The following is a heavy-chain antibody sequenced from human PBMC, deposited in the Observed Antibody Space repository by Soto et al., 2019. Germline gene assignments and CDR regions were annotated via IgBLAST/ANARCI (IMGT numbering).Heavy chain of an antibody. J-gene: IGHJ5*02. CDR1: GFTFSSYS. Sequence: GGSLRLSCAASGFTFSSYSMNWVRQAPGKGLEWVSYISSSSSTIYYADSVKGRFTISRDNAKNSLYLQMNSLRDEDTAVYYCARNYYDSSGYFLDWFGPWGQGTLGTFSS. V-gene: IGHV3-48*02. D-gene: IGHD3-22*01. CDR3: ARNYYDSSGYFLDWFGP. CDR2: ISSSSSTI.